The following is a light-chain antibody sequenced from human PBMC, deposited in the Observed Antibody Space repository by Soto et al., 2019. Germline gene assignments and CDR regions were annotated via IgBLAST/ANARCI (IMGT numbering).Light chain of an antibody. Sequence: EIVLTKSPGTLSLSPGKRATLSCRASQSVSSSYLAWYQQKPGQTPRLLIHGVSSRATGIPDRFSGGGSGTDFTLTISRLEPEDFAVYYCQQFSSYPLTFGGGTKVDIK. V-gene: IGKV3-20*01. CDR3: QQFSSYPLT. CDR1: QSVSSSY. J-gene: IGKJ4*01. CDR2: GVS.